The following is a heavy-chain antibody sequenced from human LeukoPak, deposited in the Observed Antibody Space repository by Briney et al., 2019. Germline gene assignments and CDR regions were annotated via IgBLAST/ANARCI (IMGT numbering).Heavy chain of an antibody. CDR2: INPNSGGT. CDR1: GYTFTGYY. J-gene: IGHJ4*02. D-gene: IGHD3-10*01. Sequence: ASVKVSCKASGYTFTGYYMHWVRQAPGQGLEWMGRINPNSGGTNYAQKFQGRVTMTRDQSISTAYMETSRLRSDDTAVYYCARVGYYGSGSYPPDYWGQGTLVTVSS. V-gene: IGHV1-2*06. CDR3: ARVGYYGSGSYPPDY.